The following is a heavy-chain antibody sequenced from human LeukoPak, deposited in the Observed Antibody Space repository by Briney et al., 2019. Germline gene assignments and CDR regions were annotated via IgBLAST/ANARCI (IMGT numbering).Heavy chain of an antibody. CDR2: ISAYNGNT. CDR3: ARDPGPPTYDFWSGYATLDY. D-gene: IGHD3-3*01. Sequence: ASVKVSCKASGYTFTSYGISWVRQAPGQGLEWMGWISAYNGNTNYAQKLQGRVTMTTDTSTSTAYMELRSLRSDDTAVYYCARDPGPPTYDFWSGYATLDYWGQGTLVTVSS. V-gene: IGHV1-18*01. CDR1: GYTFTSYG. J-gene: IGHJ4*02.